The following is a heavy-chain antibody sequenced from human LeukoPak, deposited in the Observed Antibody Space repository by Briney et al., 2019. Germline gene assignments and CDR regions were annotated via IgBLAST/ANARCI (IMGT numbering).Heavy chain of an antibody. CDR3: ARVNADFWSGYYPWARPSYMDV. D-gene: IGHD3-3*01. Sequence: PSETLSLTCTVSGGSISSYYWSWIRQPPGKGLEWIGYIYYSGSTNYNLSLKSRVTISVDTSKNQFSLKLSSVTAADTAVYYCARVNADFWSGYYPWARPSYMDVWGKGTTVTVSS. V-gene: IGHV4-59*01. CDR2: IYYSGST. J-gene: IGHJ6*03. CDR1: GGSISSYY.